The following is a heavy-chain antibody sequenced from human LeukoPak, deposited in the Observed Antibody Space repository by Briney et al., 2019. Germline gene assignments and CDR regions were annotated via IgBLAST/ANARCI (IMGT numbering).Heavy chain of an antibody. CDR3: AGGGDGYNPHRGYYFDY. CDR2: IYYSGST. D-gene: IGHD5-24*01. CDR1: GGSISSYY. V-gene: IGHV4-59*08. Sequence: SETLSLTCTVSGGSISSYYWSWIRQPPGKGLEWIGYIYYSGSTNHNPSLKSRATISVDTSKNQFSLKLSSVTAADTAVYYCAGGGDGYNPHRGYYFDYWGQGALVTVSS. J-gene: IGHJ4*02.